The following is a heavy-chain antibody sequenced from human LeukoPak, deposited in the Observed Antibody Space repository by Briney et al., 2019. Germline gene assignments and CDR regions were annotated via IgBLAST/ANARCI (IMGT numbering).Heavy chain of an antibody. J-gene: IGHJ6*03. CDR3: ARGVRYYYYMDV. Sequence: SETLSLTCSVSGGSISGYYWSWIRQPPGKGLEWIGYIYYSGSTNYNPSLKSRVTISVDTSKKQVSLMLSSVTAADTAVYYCARGVRYYYYMDVWGKGTTVTISS. CDR1: GGSISGYY. CDR2: IYYSGST. D-gene: IGHD3-10*01. V-gene: IGHV4-59*08.